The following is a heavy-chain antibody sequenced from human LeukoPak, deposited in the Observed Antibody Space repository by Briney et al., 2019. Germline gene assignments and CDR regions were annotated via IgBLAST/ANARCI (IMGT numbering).Heavy chain of an antibody. CDR2: ISYDGSNK. CDR1: GLNFNSYS. D-gene: IGHD6-6*01. J-gene: IGHJ4*02. Sequence: GGSLRLSCAASGLNFNSYSMHWVRQAPGKGLEWVAVISYDGSNKYYADSVKGRFTISRDNSKNTLYLQMNSLRAEDTAVYYCAKDGSSSSSTFYYFDYWGQGTLVTVSS. CDR3: AKDGSSSSSTFYYFDY. V-gene: IGHV3-30*18.